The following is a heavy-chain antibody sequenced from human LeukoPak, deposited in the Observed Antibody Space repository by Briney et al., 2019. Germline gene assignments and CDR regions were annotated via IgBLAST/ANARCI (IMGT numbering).Heavy chain of an antibody. CDR1: GGSISSYY. CDR2: IYYSGST. V-gene: IGHV4-39*01. D-gene: IGHD6-13*01. J-gene: IGHJ4*02. Sequence: PSETLSLTCTVSGGSISSYYWGWIRQPPGKGLEWIGSIYYSGSTYYNPSLKSRVTISVDTSKNQFSLKLSSVTAADTAVYYCARCYSSSWLDYWGQGTLVTVSS. CDR3: ARCYSSSWLDY.